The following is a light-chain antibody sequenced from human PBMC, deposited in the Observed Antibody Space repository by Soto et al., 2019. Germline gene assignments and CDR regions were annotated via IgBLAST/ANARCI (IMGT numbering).Light chain of an antibody. CDR2: GNS. Sequence: QSALTQRPSVSGAPGQRVTISCTGSSSNIGAGYDVHWYQQLPGTAPKLLIYGNSNRPSGVPDRFSGSKSGTSASLAITGLQAEDESDYYCQSYDSSLSGFVVFGGGTKLTV. J-gene: IGLJ2*01. CDR1: SSNIGAGYD. V-gene: IGLV1-40*01. CDR3: QSYDSSLSGFVV.